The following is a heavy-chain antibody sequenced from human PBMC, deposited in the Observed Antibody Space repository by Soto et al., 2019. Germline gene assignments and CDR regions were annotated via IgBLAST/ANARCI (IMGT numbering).Heavy chain of an antibody. J-gene: IGHJ4*02. CDR1: GFTFDDYA. D-gene: IGHD2-15*01. CDR3: VKDVIGYCSAGNCFPDSYCDY. CDR2: ISWNSGTK. Sequence: EVQLVESGGGWVQPGRSLRLSCAASGFTFDDYAMHWVRQAPGKGLEWVSGISWNSGTKGYADSVKGRFTISRDNAKNSLYLHMSGLRAEDTAFYYCVKDVIGYCSAGNCFPDSYCDYCGQGALVTVSS. V-gene: IGHV3-9*01.